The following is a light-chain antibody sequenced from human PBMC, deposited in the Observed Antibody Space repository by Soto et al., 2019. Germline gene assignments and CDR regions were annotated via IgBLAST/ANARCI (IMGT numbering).Light chain of an antibody. Sequence: SYELTQPPSVSVAPGKTARITCGGNNIGSKSVHWYQQKPGQAPVLVXYYDXDXXXXXXXXXSGSXSGNTAXXXIXRVXAXXXXXXXCQXWDSSSDHLVVFGGGTKLTVL. CDR2: YDX. V-gene: IGLV3-21*04. CDR3: QXWDSSSDHLVV. CDR1: NIGSKS. J-gene: IGLJ2*01.